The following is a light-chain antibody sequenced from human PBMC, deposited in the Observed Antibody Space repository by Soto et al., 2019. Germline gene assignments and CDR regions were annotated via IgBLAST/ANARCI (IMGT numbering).Light chain of an antibody. V-gene: IGLV2-14*01. J-gene: IGLJ3*02. Sequence: QSVLTQPASVSGSPGQSITISCTGTSSDIGAYNYVSWYQQHPGKAPKLLIYGLTNRPSGVSNRFSGSKSGNTASLTISGRQAEDDAAYYCSSCTTSLTLVFGGGTKVTFL. CDR2: GLT. CDR3: SSCTTSLTLV. CDR1: SSDIGAYNY.